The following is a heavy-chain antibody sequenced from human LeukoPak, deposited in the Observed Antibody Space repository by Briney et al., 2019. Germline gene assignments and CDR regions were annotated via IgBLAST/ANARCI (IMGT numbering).Heavy chain of an antibody. CDR2: IYYSGST. D-gene: IGHD2-15*01. J-gene: IGHJ6*03. CDR1: GGSISSSSYY. Sequence: SETLSLTCTVSGGSISSSSYYWGWIRQPPGKGLEWIGSIYYSGSTYYNPSLKSRVTISVDTSKNQFSLKLSSVTAADTAVYYCAREATDYSYYYYYMDVWGKGTTVTVSS. CDR3: AREATDYSYYYYYMDV. V-gene: IGHV4-39*07.